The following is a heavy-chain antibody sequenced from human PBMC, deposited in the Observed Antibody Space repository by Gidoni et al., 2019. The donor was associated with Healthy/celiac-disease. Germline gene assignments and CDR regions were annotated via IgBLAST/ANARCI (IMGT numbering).Heavy chain of an antibody. CDR2: IYPGDSDT. J-gene: IGHJ4*02. V-gene: IGHV5-51*01. Sequence: EVQLVQSGAEVKKPGGSLKISCTGSGYSFTSYWIGWVRQMPGKGLEWMGIIYPGDSDTRYSPSFQGQVTISADKSISTAYLQWSSLKASDTAMYYCARHPEYCTNGVCPFDYWGQGTLVTVSS. D-gene: IGHD2-8*01. CDR3: ARHPEYCTNGVCPFDY. CDR1: GYSFTSYW.